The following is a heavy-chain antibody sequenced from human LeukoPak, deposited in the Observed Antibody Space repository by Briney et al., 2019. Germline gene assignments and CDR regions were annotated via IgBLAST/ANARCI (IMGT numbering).Heavy chain of an antibody. CDR1: GGSFSGYY. CDR3: ATGYDSSGRPQGRNPNWFDP. D-gene: IGHD3-22*01. V-gene: IGHV4-34*01. J-gene: IGHJ5*02. Sequence: SETLSLTCAVYGGSFSGYYWSWIRQPPGKGLEWIGEINHSGSTNYNPSLKSRVTISVDTSKNQFSLKLSSVTAADTAVYYCATGYDSSGRPQGRNPNWFDPWGQGTLVTVSS. CDR2: INHSGST.